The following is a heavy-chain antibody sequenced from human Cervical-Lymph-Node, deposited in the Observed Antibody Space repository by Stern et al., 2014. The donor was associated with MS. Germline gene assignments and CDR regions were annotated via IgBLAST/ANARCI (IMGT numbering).Heavy chain of an antibody. CDR2: INPSGAT. CDR1: EYTHNNYL. CDR3: AVRYCSGGRCYSVPDV. V-gene: IGHV1-46*02. Sequence: VQLVESGSEVKKPGASVKVSCKASEYTHNNYLIHWVRQAPGQRPDWMGVINPSGATNYAKKVQDRVTMTTDASTSTFYMELSRLRSEDTAVYYCAVRYCSGGRCYSVPDVWGQGTTVIVSS. D-gene: IGHD2-15*01. J-gene: IGHJ6*02.